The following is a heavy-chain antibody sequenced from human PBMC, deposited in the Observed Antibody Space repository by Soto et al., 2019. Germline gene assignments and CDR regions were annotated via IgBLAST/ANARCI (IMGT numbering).Heavy chain of an antibody. CDR2: ISYDGSNK. D-gene: IGHD6-19*01. CDR1: GFTFSSYA. J-gene: IGHJ6*02. CDR3: AREVGIAVAGTLYYYYYGMDV. V-gene: IGHV3-30-3*01. Sequence: GGSLRLSCAASGFTFSSYAMHWVRQAPGKGLEWVAVISYDGSNKYYADSVKGRFTISRDNSKNTLYLQMNSLGAEDTAVYYCAREVGIAVAGTLYYYYYGMDVWGQGTTVTVSS.